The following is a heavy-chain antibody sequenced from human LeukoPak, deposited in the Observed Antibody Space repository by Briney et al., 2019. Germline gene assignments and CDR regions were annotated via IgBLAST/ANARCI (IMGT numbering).Heavy chain of an antibody. Sequence: PGGSLRLSCAASGFTFSSYAMSWVRQAPGKGLEWVSAISGSGGSTYYADSVKGRFTISRGNAKNSLYLQMNSLRAEDTAVYYCATPPVAAVDWFDPWGQGTLVTVSS. CDR2: ISGSGGST. D-gene: IGHD6-19*01. V-gene: IGHV3-23*01. CDR1: GFTFSSYA. CDR3: ATPPVAAVDWFDP. J-gene: IGHJ5*02.